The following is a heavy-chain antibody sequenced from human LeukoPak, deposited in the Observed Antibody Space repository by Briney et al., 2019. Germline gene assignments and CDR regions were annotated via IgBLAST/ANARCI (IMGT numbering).Heavy chain of an antibody. D-gene: IGHD3-9*01. CDR2: INHSGST. J-gene: IGHJ4*02. Sequence: SETLSLTCTVSGVSISSYYWSWIRQPPGKGLEWIGEINHSGSTNYNPSLKSRVTISVDTSKNQFSLKLNSVTAADTAVYYCARVTGYMIEDYFDYWGQGTLVTVSS. CDR3: ARVTGYMIEDYFDY. V-gene: IGHV4-34*01. CDR1: GVSISSYY.